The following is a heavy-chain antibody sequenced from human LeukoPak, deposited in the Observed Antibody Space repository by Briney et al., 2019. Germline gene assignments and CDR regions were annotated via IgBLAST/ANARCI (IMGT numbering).Heavy chain of an antibody. Sequence: PSETLSLTCTVSGDSIRSNNYYWGWIRQPPGKGLEWIGSIYDTGSTFYNPSLRSRVIISVDTSKNQFSLKLSSVTAADTAVYYCARSRWFGECLDYWGQGTLVTVSS. V-gene: IGHV4-39*01. CDR1: GDSIRSNNYY. CDR2: IYDTGST. J-gene: IGHJ4*02. CDR3: ARSRWFGECLDY. D-gene: IGHD3-10*01.